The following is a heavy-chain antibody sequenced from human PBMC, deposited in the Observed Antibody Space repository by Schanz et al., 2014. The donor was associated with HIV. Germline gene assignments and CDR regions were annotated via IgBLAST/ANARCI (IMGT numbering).Heavy chain of an antibody. V-gene: IGHV3-23*04. D-gene: IGHD3-10*01. CDR3: GTYNYGSGHDY. J-gene: IGHJ4*02. CDR2: ISDSGDGT. Sequence: EGQLVESGGGLVQPGGSLRLSCAASGFTFKTYWMTWVRQAPGKGLEWVSTISDSGDGTYYADSMKGRVTISRDNSKNILYLQMNSLRAEDTAIYHCGTYNYGSGHDYWGQGTLVTVSS. CDR1: GFTFKTYW.